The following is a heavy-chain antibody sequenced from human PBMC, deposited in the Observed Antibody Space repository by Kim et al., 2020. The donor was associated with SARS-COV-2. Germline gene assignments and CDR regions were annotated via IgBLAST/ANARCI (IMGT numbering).Heavy chain of an antibody. D-gene: IGHD1-1*01. V-gene: IGHV4-59*01. CDR3: ARVSINGDYYGMDV. J-gene: IGHJ6*02. CDR2: IYYSGST. CDR1: GGSISSYY. Sequence: SETLSLTCTVSGGSISSYYWSWIRQPPGKGLEWIGYIYYSGSTNYNPSLKSRVTISVDTPKNQYSLKLSSVTAADTAGYYCARVSINGDYYGMDVWGQGTTVTVSS.